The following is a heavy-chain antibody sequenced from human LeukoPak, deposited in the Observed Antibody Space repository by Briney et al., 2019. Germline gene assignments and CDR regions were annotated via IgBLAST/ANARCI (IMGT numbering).Heavy chain of an antibody. J-gene: IGHJ4*02. CDR2: IIPILGIA. CDR1: GGTFSSYA. CDR3: ARGLDSSSPSAPFDY. D-gene: IGHD6-6*01. V-gene: IGHV1-69*04. Sequence: SVKVSCKASGGTFSSYAISWVRQAPGQGLEWMGRIIPILGIANYAQKFQGRVTITADESTSTAYMELSSLRSEDTAVYYCARGLDSSSPSAPFDYWGQGTLVTVSS.